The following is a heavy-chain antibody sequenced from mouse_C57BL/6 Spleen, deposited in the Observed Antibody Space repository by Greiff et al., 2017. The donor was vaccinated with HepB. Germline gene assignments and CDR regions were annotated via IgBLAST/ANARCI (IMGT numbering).Heavy chain of an antibody. D-gene: IGHD2-3*01. CDR3: ARDGYPFYAMDY. V-gene: IGHV1-26*01. CDR2: INPNNGGT. Sequence: EVQLQQSGPELVKPGASVKISCKASGYTFTDYYMNWVKQSHGKSLEWIGDINPNNGGTSYNQKFKGKATLTVDKSSSTAYMELRSLTSEDSAVYYCARDGYPFYAMDYWGQGTSVTVSS. J-gene: IGHJ4*01. CDR1: GYTFTDYY.